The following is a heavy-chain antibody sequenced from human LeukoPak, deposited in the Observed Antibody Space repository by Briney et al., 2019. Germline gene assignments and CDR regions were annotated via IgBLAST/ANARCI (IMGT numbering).Heavy chain of an antibody. CDR2: IKTDGTT. V-gene: IGHV3-74*01. D-gene: IGHD2-15*01. CDR1: GFTLGSYW. J-gene: IGHJ4*02. Sequence: GGSLRLSCAASGFTLGSYWMYWVRQAPGKGLVWISRIKTDGTTSYADSVKGRFTISRDNAENTLYMQMNSLRVEDTALYYCARDLGGGNCYWGQGILVTVSS. CDR3: ARDLGGGNCY.